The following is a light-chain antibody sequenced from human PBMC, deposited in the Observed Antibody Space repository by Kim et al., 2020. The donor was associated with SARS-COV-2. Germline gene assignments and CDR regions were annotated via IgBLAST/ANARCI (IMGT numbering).Light chain of an antibody. CDR3: QVLYSSSDHWV. J-gene: IGLJ3*02. CDR2: YDS. CDR1: NIGSKS. Sequence: SYELTQPPSVSVAPEKTARIPCEGDNIGSKSVHWYQHKPGQAPVSVMYYDSERPFGIPERISGSNSGNTATLTISRVEAGDEADYYCQVLYSSSDHWVFGGGTQLTVL. V-gene: IGLV3-21*04.